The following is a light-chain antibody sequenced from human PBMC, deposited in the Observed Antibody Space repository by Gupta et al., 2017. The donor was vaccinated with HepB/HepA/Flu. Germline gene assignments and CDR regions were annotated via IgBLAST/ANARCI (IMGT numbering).Light chain of an antibody. V-gene: IGKV3-15*01. CDR3: QHYNNLPPRT. CDR1: QSISNN. J-gene: IGKJ1*01. CDR2: GAY. Sequence: EVVMTQSPATLSVSPGERATLSCRASQSISNNLAWYQQRPGQAPRLLIYGAYNRATGIPARFSGSGSGTEFTLTISSLQSEDFAVYYCQHYNNLPPRTFGQGTKVDIK.